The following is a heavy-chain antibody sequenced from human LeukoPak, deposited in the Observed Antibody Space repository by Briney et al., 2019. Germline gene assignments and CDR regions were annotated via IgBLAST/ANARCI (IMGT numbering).Heavy chain of an antibody. CDR1: GGSISSGGYY. CDR2: IYYSGST. V-gene: IGHV4-31*03. D-gene: IGHD6-13*01. CDR3: ARRRTSIAAAGTFDY. J-gene: IGHJ4*02. Sequence: SQTLSLTCTVSGGSISSGGYYWSWIRQHPGKGLEWIGYIYYSGSTYYDPSLKSRVTISVDTSKNQFSLKLSSVTAADTAVYYCARRRTSIAAAGTFDYWGQGTLVTVSS.